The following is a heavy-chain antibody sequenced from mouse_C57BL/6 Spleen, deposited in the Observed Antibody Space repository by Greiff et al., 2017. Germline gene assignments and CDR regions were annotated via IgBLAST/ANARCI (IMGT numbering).Heavy chain of an antibody. CDR2: ISSGSSTI. V-gene: IGHV5-17*01. J-gene: IGHJ1*03. Sequence: EVQLVESGGGLVKPGGSLKLSCAASGFTFSDYGMHWVRQAPEQGLEWVAYISSGSSTIYYADTVKGRFTISRDNAKNTLFLQMTSLRSEDTAMYYCAREKTMVTTRGYWYFDVWGTGTTVTVSS. D-gene: IGHD2-1*01. CDR3: AREKTMVTTRGYWYFDV. CDR1: GFTFSDYG.